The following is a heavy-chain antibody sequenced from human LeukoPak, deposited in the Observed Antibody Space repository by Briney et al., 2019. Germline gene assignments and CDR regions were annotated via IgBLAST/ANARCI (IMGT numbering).Heavy chain of an antibody. CDR1: GYTFTDYY. D-gene: IGHD6-19*01. V-gene: IGHV1-2*02. J-gene: IGHJ2*01. CDR2: VNPNNGGS. CDR3: ARDVYTSGWRYFDL. Sequence: ASVRVSCKASGYTFTDYYIHWIRQAPGQGLEWMGWVNPNNGGSNFAQKFQGRVTMTRDASIGTAYMEVNSLRYDDTAVYYCARDVYTSGWRYFDLWGRGTPVTVSS.